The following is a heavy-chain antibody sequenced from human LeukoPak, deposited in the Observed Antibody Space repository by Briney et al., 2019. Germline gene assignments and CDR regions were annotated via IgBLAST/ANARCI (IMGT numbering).Heavy chain of an antibody. CDR1: GGSISSYY. CDR2: IYYSGST. J-gene: IGHJ3*02. Sequence: KPSETLSLTCTVSGGSISSYYWSWIRQPPGKGLEWIGYIYYSGSTNYNPSLKSRVTISVDTSKNQFSLKLSSVTAADTAVYYCARLGVYYDSSGYSPPDAFDIWGQGTMVTVSS. CDR3: ARLGVYYDSSGYSPPDAFDI. D-gene: IGHD3-22*01. V-gene: IGHV4-59*08.